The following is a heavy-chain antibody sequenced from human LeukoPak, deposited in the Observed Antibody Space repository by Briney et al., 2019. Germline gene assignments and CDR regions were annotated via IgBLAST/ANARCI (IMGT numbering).Heavy chain of an antibody. CDR3: ASEYCSGGNCYFDY. D-gene: IGHD2-15*01. V-gene: IGHV5-51*01. J-gene: IGHJ4*02. CDR1: KYTHATYP. Sequence: GQALTFPCARCKYTHATYPIRLSSHTPGQGLEWMGIIFPGDSDTRYSPSFQGQVTISADKSISTAYLQWSSLKASDTAIYYCASEYCSGGNCYFDYWGQGTLVTVSS. CDR2: IFPGDSDT.